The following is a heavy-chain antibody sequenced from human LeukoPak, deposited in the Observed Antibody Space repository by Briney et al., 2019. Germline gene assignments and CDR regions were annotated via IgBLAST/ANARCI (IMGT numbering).Heavy chain of an antibody. D-gene: IGHD2-2*01. V-gene: IGHV4-34*10. J-gene: IGHJ5*02. CDR3: AGYCSGTNCQQHDAWFDP. CDR1: GGSFSGYY. Sequence: SETLSLTCAVYGGSFSGYYWSWLRQAPEKGLEWIGEMNHRGSTNYSPSLKSRITTSVDMSKNQFSLKLSSVTAADTAVYYCAGYCSGTNCQQHDAWFDPWGQGTLVTVSS. CDR2: MNHRGST.